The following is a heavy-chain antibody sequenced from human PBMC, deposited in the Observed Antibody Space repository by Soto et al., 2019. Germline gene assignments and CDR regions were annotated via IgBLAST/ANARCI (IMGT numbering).Heavy chain of an antibody. CDR3: ASDAPPGDY. V-gene: IGHV1-18*01. J-gene: IGHJ4*02. CDR2: ISAYNGNT. CDR1: GYTFTSYA. Sequence: QVQLVQSGAEVKKPGASVKVSCKASGYTFTSYAISWVRQAPGQGLEWMGWISAYNGNTNYAQKLQGRVTMTTDTCPSTAYMALRSLRCEDTAVYYCASDAPPGDYWGQGTLVTVSS.